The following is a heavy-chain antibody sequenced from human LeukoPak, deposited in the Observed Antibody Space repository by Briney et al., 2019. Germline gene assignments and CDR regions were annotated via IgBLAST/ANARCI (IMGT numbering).Heavy chain of an antibody. V-gene: IGHV1-2*02. J-gene: IGHJ4*02. CDR1: GYTFTGYY. CDR3: ARDQERYYYDSSGYYGIDY. CDR2: INPNSGGT. Sequence: ASVKVSCKASGYTFTGYYVHWVRQAPGQGLEWMGWINPNSGGTNYAQKFQGRVTMTRDTSISTAYMELSRLRSDDTAVYYCARDQERYYYDSSGYYGIDYWGQGTLATVSS. D-gene: IGHD3-22*01.